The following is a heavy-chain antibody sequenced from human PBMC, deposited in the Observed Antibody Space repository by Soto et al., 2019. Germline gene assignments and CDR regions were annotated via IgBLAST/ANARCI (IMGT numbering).Heavy chain of an antibody. CDR1: GGSISSYY. CDR3: ARVGYGDYVSGYDY. J-gene: IGHJ4*02. CDR2: IYYSGST. Sequence: SETLSLTCTVSGGSISSYYWSWIRQPPGKGLEWIGYIYYSGSTNYNPSLKSRVTISVDTSKNQFSLKLSSVTAADTAVYYCARVGYGDYVSGYDYWGQGTLVTVSS. V-gene: IGHV4-59*01. D-gene: IGHD4-17*01.